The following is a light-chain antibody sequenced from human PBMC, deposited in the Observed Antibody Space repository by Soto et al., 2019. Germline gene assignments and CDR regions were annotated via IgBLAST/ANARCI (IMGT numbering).Light chain of an antibody. J-gene: IGKJ4*01. CDR3: QQSYSSPLT. Sequence: DIEVTQSPSSLAASLGDRVTITCRADQSINFYLNWYQQKPGKAPKLLIFAASSLQSGVPSRFSGSGLVTDFTLSITSLQPEDFEAYYCQQSYSSPLTFGGGTKVDIK. CDR2: AAS. V-gene: IGKV1-39*01. CDR1: QSINFY.